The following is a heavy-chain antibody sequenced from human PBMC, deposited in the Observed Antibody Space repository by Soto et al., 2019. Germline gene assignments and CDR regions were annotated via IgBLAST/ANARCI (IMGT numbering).Heavy chain of an antibody. CDR2: IYYSGST. V-gene: IGHV4-30-4*02. CDR3: ARAGYCSGGSCYSGYYFDY. Sequence: PSETLSLTCTVSGGSISSGDYYWSWIRQPPGKGLEWIGYIYYSGSTYYNPSLKSRVTISVDTSKNQFSLKLSSVTAADTAVYYCARAGYCSGGSCYSGYYFDYWGQGTLVTVSS. D-gene: IGHD2-15*01. CDR1: GGSISSGDYY. J-gene: IGHJ4*02.